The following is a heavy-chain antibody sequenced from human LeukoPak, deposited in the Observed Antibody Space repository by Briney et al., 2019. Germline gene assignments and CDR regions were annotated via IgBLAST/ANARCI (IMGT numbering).Heavy chain of an antibody. Sequence: GGSLRLSCAASGFNFSSYWMHWVRQAPGKGLVWVSRINSDGSSTSYADSVKGRFTISRDNAKNTLYLQMNSLRAEDTAVYYCARASLTVVNWYFGYWGQGTLVTVPS. V-gene: IGHV3-74*01. CDR3: ARASLTVVNWYFGY. CDR1: GFNFSSYW. D-gene: IGHD4-23*01. CDR2: INSDGSST. J-gene: IGHJ4*02.